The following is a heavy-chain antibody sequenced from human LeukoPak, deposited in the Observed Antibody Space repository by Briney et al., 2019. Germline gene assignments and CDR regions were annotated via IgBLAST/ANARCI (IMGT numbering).Heavy chain of an antibody. D-gene: IGHD6-13*01. V-gene: IGHV1-2*02. Sequence: ASVKVSCKASGYTFTGYYMHWVRQAPGQGLEWMGWINPNSGGTNYAQKFQGRVTMTRGTSISTAYMELSRLRSDDTAVYYCARVEGIAAAGSDYWGQGTLVTVSS. CDR2: INPNSGGT. CDR3: ARVEGIAAAGSDY. J-gene: IGHJ4*02. CDR1: GYTFTGYY.